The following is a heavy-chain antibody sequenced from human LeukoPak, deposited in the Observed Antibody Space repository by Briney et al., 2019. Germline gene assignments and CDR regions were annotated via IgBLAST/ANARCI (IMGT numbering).Heavy chain of an antibody. V-gene: IGHV1-8*01. Sequence: GASVKVSCKASGYTFTSYDINWVRQATGQGLEWMGWMNPNSGNTGYAQKFQGRVTMTRNTSISTAYMELSSLRSEDTAVYYCARGHTYYYGSGSYTYYFDYWGQGTLVTVSS. CDR2: MNPNSGNT. J-gene: IGHJ4*02. D-gene: IGHD3-10*01. CDR1: GYTFTSYD. CDR3: ARGHTYYYGSGSYTYYFDY.